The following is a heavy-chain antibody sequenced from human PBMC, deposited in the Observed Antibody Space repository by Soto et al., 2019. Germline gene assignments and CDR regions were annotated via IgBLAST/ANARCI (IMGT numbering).Heavy chain of an antibody. CDR2: INPDNGNT. CDR1: GYIFANYA. Sequence: ASVKVSCKASGYIFANYALHWVRQAPGQRLEWIGWINPDNGNTKYSQKFQGRVTITTDKSTSTAYMELSSLRSDDTAVYYCASEDCRSTNCYYYFDFWGQGTLVTVSS. D-gene: IGHD2-2*01. CDR3: ASEDCRSTNCYYYFDF. J-gene: IGHJ4*01. V-gene: IGHV1-3*01.